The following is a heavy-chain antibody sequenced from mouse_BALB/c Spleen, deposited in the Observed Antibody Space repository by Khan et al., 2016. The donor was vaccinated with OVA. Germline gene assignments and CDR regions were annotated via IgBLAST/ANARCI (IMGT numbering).Heavy chain of an antibody. Sequence: EVELVESGGGLVQPGGSRKLSCAASGFPFSSFGMHWVRQAPEKGLEWVAYIGSDSNTIYYADTVKGRFTISRDDPKNSLVLHMTSLRSEATAMYYCARSRYWSLFASWGQGTLVTVSS. V-gene: IGHV5-17*02. CDR1: GFPFSSFG. CDR2: IGSDSNTI. D-gene: IGHD2-12*01. J-gene: IGHJ3*01. CDR3: ARSRYWSLFAS.